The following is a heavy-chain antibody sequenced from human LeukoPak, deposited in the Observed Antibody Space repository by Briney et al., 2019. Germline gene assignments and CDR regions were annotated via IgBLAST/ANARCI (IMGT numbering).Heavy chain of an antibody. CDR2: IKQDGSDK. CDR1: GFSFSNYW. V-gene: IGHV3-7*03. J-gene: IGHJ4*02. Sequence: GGSLRLSCVASGFSFSNYWMSWVRQAPGKGLEWVANIKQDGSDKYYVDSVKGRFTISRDNAKNSLYLQMNSLRAEDTAVYYCAKFRLVVVAATYDYWGQGTLVTVSS. CDR3: AKFRLVVVAATYDY. D-gene: IGHD2-15*01.